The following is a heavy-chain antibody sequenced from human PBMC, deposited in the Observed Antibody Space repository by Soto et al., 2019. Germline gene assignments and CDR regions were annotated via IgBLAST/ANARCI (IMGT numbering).Heavy chain of an antibody. CDR1: GYTFTSYG. J-gene: IGHJ4*02. CDR3: ARGRYGAY. CDR2: ISAHNGNT. D-gene: IGHD3-10*01. V-gene: IGHV1-18*01. Sequence: QVHLVQSGAEVKKPGASVKVSCKASGYTFTSYGITWVRQAPGQGLEWMGWISAHNGNTDYAQKLQGRVIVTRDSSTSTADMELRSLRSDATAVYYCARGRYGAYWGQGALVTVSS.